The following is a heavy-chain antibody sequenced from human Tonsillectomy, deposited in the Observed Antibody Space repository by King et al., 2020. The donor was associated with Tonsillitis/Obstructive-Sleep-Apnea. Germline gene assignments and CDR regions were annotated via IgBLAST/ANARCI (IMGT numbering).Heavy chain of an antibody. D-gene: IGHD2-2*01. CDR1: GFTVRSNY. Sequence: VQLVESGGGLIQPGGSLRLSCAASGFTVRSNYMSWVRQAPGKGLEGVSVIYSGGSTYYADSVKGRFTISRDNSKNTLYLQMNSLRAEDTAVYYFARGGSTTLYYFDYWGQGTLVTVSS. V-gene: IGHV3-53*01. CDR3: ARGGSTTLYYFDY. CDR2: IYSGGST. J-gene: IGHJ4*02.